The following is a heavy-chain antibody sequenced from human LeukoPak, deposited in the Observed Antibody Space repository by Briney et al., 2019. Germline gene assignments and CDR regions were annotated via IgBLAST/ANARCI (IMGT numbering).Heavy chain of an antibody. CDR1: GGSISSSSYY. J-gene: IGHJ4*02. CDR3: ARLWYFDWLSHFDY. V-gene: IGHV4-39*01. D-gene: IGHD3-9*01. CDR2: NYYSGST. Sequence: PSETLSLTCTVSGGSISSSSYYWGWIRQPPGKGLEWIGSNYYSGSTYYNPSLKSRVTISVDTSKNQFYLKLSSVTAADTAVDYCARLWYFDWLSHFDYWGQGALVTVSS.